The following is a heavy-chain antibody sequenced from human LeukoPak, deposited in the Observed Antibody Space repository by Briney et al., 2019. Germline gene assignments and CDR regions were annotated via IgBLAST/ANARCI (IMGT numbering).Heavy chain of an antibody. V-gene: IGHV3-23*01. D-gene: IGHD6-13*01. Sequence: GGSLSLSCAASGFTFSSYEMNWVRQAPGKGLEWVSAISGSGGSTYYADSVKGRFTISRDNSKNTLYLQMNSLRAEDTAVYYCAKAYSSSWEIDYWGQGTLVTVSS. J-gene: IGHJ4*02. CDR1: GFTFSSYE. CDR2: ISGSGGST. CDR3: AKAYSSSWEIDY.